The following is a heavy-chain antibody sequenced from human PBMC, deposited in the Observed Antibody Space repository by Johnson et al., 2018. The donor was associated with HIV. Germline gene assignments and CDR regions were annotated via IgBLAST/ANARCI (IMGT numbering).Heavy chain of an antibody. Sequence: VQLMESGGGLAQPGGSLRLSCAASGFTFSSYWMSWVRQAPGKGLEWVANIKQDGSNKYYADSVKGRFIISGDTSNNTLYLQLNSLRPADPALYYCAKDMGESEKEEWPSDYYDVGRDYPGQDPRDVVGSLDIWGQGTMVTVSS. CDR3: AKDMGESEKEEWPSDYYDVGRDYPGQDPRDVVGSLDI. J-gene: IGHJ3*02. D-gene: IGHD3-3*01. CDR2: IKQDGSNK. V-gene: IGHV3-7*01. CDR1: GFTFSSYW.